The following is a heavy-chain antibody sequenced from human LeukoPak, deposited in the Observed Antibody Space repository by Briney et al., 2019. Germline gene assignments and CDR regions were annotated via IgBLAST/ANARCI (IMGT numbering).Heavy chain of an antibody. J-gene: IGHJ4*02. CDR1: AGSISTSGFY. V-gene: IGHV4-39*01. CDR3: ARHPGYSYGPKYGHFDY. D-gene: IGHD5-18*01. Sequence: SETLSLTCTVSAGSISTSGFYWSWYRQPPGKGLEWIGSIYYSGSTYYNPSLKSRVTISVDTSKNQFSLKLSSVTAADTAVYYCARHPGYSYGPKYGHFDYWGQGTLVTVSS. CDR2: IYYSGST.